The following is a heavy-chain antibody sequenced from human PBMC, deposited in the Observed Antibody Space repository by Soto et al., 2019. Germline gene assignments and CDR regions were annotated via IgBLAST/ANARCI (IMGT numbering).Heavy chain of an antibody. CDR3: AKGRTYNYANYFDP. Sequence: EVQLLESGGDLVQPGGSLRLSCAASGFTFSSYAMSWVRQAPGKGPEWVSSMSGSGDNTYYADSVKGRFIISRDNSKNTLYLQMSSLRVDDTAVYSCAKGRTYNYANYFDPWGQGTLVTVS. V-gene: IGHV3-23*01. J-gene: IGHJ5*02. CDR2: MSGSGDNT. CDR1: GFTFSSYA. D-gene: IGHD1-1*01.